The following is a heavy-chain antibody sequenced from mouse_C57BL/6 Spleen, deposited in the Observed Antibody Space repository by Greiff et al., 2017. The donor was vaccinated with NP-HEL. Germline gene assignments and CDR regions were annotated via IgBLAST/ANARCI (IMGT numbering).Heavy chain of an antibody. CDR1: GYTFTDYY. V-gene: IGHV1-26*01. CDR2: INPNNGGT. D-gene: IGHD2-5*01. CDR3: ASVYYSNYVRYFDV. Sequence: EVQLQQSGPELVKPGASVKISCKASGYTFTDYYMNWVKQSHGKSLEWIGDINPNNGGTSYNQKFKGKATLTVDKSSSTAYMELRSLTSEDSAVYYCASVYYSNYVRYFDVWGTGTTVTVSS. J-gene: IGHJ1*03.